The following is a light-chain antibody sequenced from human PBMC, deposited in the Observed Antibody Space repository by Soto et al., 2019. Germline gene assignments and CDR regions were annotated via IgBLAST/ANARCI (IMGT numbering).Light chain of an antibody. CDR1: NSDVGGFNY. J-gene: IGLJ1*01. CDR2: EVT. Sequence: QSAMTQPASVSGSPGQSITISCTGTNSDVGGFNYVSWYQHHPGKAPKIIIYEVTSRPSGDSNRFSSSKSGNTASLTISGLQAEDEADYYCSSYSGSRYVFGTWTNLTVL. CDR3: SSYSGSRYV. V-gene: IGLV2-14*01.